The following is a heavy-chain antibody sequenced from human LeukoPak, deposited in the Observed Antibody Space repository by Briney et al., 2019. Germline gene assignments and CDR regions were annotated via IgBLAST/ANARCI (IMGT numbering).Heavy chain of an antibody. J-gene: IGHJ6*02. CDR2: IKQDGSEK. D-gene: IGHD3-9*01. V-gene: IGHV3-7*05. CDR3: AAPSRYFDWSKGSDYYYYYGMDV. Sequence: PGGFLRLSCAASGFSIDTYWMSWVRQAPGKGLEWVANIKQDGSEKYYVDSVKGRFTISRDSAKNSLYLQMNSLRAEDTAVYYCAAPSRYFDWSKGSDYYYYYGMDVWGQGTTVTVSS. CDR1: GFSIDTYW.